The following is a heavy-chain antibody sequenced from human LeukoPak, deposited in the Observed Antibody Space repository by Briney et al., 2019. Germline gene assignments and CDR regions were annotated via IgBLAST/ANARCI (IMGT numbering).Heavy chain of an antibody. J-gene: IGHJ3*02. D-gene: IGHD2-21*01. CDR3: ASTYCGGDCPSDAFDI. V-gene: IGHV4-39*01. CDR2: IYYSGST. CDR1: GGSISSSSYY. Sequence: SETLSLTCTVSGGSISSSSYYWGWIRQPPGNGLEWIGNIYYSGSTYYNPSLKSRVTISVDTSKNQFSLKLSSVTAADTAVYYCASTYCGGDCPSDAFDIWGQGTMVTVSS.